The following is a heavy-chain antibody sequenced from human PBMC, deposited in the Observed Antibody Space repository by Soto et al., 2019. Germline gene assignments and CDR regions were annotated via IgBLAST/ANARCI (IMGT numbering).Heavy chain of an antibody. D-gene: IGHD2-2*01. V-gene: IGHV1-3*01. CDR1: GYTFNTYA. Sequence: ASVKVSCKASGYTFNTYAMHWVRQAPGQRLEWIGWINAGTDYTDYPKIAQKFQGRVAITRDTSASTAYMELSSLRSEDTALYYCARAWGDCSSTSCYNWFDPWGQGTLVTVSS. CDR3: ARAWGDCSSTSCYNWFDP. CDR2: INAGTDYT. J-gene: IGHJ5*02.